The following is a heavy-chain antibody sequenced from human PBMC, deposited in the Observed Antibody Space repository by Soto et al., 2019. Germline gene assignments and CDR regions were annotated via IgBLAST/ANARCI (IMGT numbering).Heavy chain of an antibody. D-gene: IGHD1-1*01. CDR3: AKDLQLERLDYYYMDV. V-gene: IGHV3-23*01. CDR2: SSGSGGST. J-gene: IGHJ6*03. Sequence: GGSLRLSCAASGFNSSSYAMSWVRQAPGKGLEWGSASSGSGGSTYYADSVKGRFTISRDNSKNTLYLQMNSLRAEDTAVYYCAKDLQLERLDYYYMDVWGKGTTVTVSS. CDR1: GFNSSSYA.